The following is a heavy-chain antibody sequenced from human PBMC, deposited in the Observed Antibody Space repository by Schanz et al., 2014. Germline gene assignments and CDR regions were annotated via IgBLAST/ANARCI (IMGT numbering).Heavy chain of an antibody. CDR1: GFSFSGSG. CDR3: AKGLGTRSNNFDY. J-gene: IGHJ4*02. CDR2: IQNDGSNY. Sequence: QVQLVESGGGVVQPGGSLRLSCAASGFSFSGSGMHWVRQAPGEGLEWVAFIQNDGSNYYHADSVKGRFTISRDNSKNTLYLQINSLRTEDTAVFYCAKGLGTRSNNFDYWGQGTLVTVSS. D-gene: IGHD6-13*01. V-gene: IGHV3-30*02.